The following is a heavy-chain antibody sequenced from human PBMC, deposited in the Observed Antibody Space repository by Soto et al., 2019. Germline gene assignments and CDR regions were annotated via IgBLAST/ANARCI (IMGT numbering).Heavy chain of an antibody. CDR2: ISSSSSYI. J-gene: IGHJ6*02. CDR3: ARVFGEVRVYYYGMDV. V-gene: IGHV3-21*01. D-gene: IGHD3-10*01. Sequence: PGGSLRLSCAASGFTFSSYSMNWVSRAPGKGLEWVSSISSSSSYIYYADSVKGRFTISRDNAKNSLYLQMNSLRAEDTAVYYCARVFGEVRVYYYGMDVWGQGTTVTLSS. CDR1: GFTFSSYS.